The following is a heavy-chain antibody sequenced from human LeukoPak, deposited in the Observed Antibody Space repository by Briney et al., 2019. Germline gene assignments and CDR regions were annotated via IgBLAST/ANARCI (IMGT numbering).Heavy chain of an antibody. D-gene: IGHD3-10*01. CDR2: INPNSGGT. J-gene: IGHJ4*02. CDR1: VYTFNGYY. Sequence: SVNVSCKASVYTFNGYYMHLVRQAPGHGLEGMGWINPNSGGTNHAQKFQGRVTMTRDTSISTAYMELSRLRSDDTAVYYCARDRPLDADDYYGFYYFDYWGQGTLVTVSS. V-gene: IGHV1-2*02. CDR3: ARDRPLDADDYYGFYYFDY.